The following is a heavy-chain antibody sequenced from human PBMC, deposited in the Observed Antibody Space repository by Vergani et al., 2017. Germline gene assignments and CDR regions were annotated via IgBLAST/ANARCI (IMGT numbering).Heavy chain of an antibody. J-gene: IGHJ4*02. CDR3: ARGRGDY. CDR2: IYTSGST. D-gene: IGHD3-10*01. Sequence: QVQLQESGPGLVKPSQTLSLTCTVSGGSISSGSYYWSWIRQPAGKGLEWIGRIYTSGSTNYNPSLKSRVTISVDTSKNQFSLKLSSVTAADTAVYYCARGRGDYWGQGTLVTVSS. CDR1: GGSISSGSYY. V-gene: IGHV4-61*02.